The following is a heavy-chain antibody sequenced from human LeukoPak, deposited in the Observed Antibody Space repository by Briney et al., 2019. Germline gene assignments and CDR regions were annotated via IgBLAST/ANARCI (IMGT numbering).Heavy chain of an antibody. CDR1: GFTFSGDW. J-gene: IGHJ4*02. CDR2: INPDGSSA. CDR3: TRGISGNYGNFDY. V-gene: IGHV3-74*01. Sequence: PGGSLRLSCEASGFTFSGDWMHWVRQAPGKGLVWVSRINPDGSSAYYADSVKGRLSISRDNAKNTLYLQMNSLRAEDTAVYYCTRGISGNYGNFDYWGQGTLVTVSS. D-gene: IGHD1-26*01.